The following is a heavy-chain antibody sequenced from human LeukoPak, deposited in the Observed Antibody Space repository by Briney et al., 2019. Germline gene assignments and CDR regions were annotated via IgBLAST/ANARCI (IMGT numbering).Heavy chain of an antibody. CDR2: LYSGGNT. D-gene: IGHD3-10*01. CDR3: ARYDGGSGPFDY. V-gene: IGHV3-53*01. CDR1: GFTVSSNY. J-gene: IGHJ4*02. Sequence: TGGSLRPSCAVSGFTVSSNYMSWVRQAPGKGLEWVSVLYSGGNTYYADSVKGRFTVSRDNSKNTLYLQMNSLRAEDTAVYYCARYDGGSGPFDYWGQGTLVTVSS.